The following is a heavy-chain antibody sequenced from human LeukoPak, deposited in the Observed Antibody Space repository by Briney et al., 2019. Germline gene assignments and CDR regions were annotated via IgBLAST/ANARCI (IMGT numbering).Heavy chain of an antibody. V-gene: IGHV3-74*01. D-gene: IGHD1-26*01. J-gene: IGHJ4*02. CDR2: INSDETNI. CDR1: GFTFSNYW. Sequence: GGSLRLSCTASGFTFSNYWIHWFREAPGKGLVWVSRINSDETNIRYADSVKGRFTISRDNAKNTVYLQINSLRAEDTAVYYCAKGDSGSYGRTKTPTDYWGQGTLVTVSS. CDR3: AKGDSGSYGRTKTPTDY.